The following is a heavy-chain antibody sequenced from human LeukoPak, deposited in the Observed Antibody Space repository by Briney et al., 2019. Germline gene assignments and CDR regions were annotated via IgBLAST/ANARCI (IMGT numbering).Heavy chain of an antibody. V-gene: IGHV1-46*01. D-gene: IGHD3-10*01. CDR3: ARSGGHSTYGLEVS. CDR1: GYTFTRYY. J-gene: IGHJ5*02. CDR2: INPSDDTT. Sequence: SVTVSCKASGYTFTRYYMHWVRQAPGQGLEWMGVINPSDDTTYYAQGFRGRVTMTRDTSTDTVYMELSSLRSEDTAVYYCARSGGHSTYGLEVSWGQGTRVTVSS.